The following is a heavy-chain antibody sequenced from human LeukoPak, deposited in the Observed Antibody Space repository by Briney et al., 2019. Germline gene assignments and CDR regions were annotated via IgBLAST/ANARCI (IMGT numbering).Heavy chain of an antibody. CDR2: IYYSGST. Sequence: GSLRLSCAASGFTFSSYAMSWVRQAPGKGLEWIGYIYYSGSTNYNPSLNSRVTISVDTSKNQFSLKLSSVTAADTAVYYCARDRSEFDYWGQGTLVTVSS. V-gene: IGHV4-59*01. CDR1: GFTFSSYA. CDR3: ARDRSEFDY. J-gene: IGHJ4*02.